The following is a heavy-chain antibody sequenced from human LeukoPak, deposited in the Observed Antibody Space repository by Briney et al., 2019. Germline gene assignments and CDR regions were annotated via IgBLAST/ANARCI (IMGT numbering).Heavy chain of an antibody. D-gene: IGHD3-16*02. J-gene: IGHJ4*02. CDR2: IIPALGIE. V-gene: IGHV1-69*04. CDR1: GGTFTAYG. Sequence: SVKVSCKASGGTFTAYGFNWVRQAPGQGLEWVGRIIPALGIENLAQKFQGRVTITADKSTSTAYMELSSLRSEDTAVYYCARGSRMITFGGVIWDHFDHWGQGTLVTVSS. CDR3: ARGSRMITFGGVIWDHFDH.